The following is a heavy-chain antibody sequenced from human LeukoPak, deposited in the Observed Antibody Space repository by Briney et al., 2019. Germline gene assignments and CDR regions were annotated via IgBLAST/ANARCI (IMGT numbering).Heavy chain of an antibody. J-gene: IGHJ4*02. V-gene: IGHV3-23*01. CDR2: ISNSGGST. D-gene: IGHD3-9*01. CDR3: ASSHYYDILTGSPYFDY. CDR1: GFTFSSYG. Sequence: PGGTLRLSCVDSGFTFSSYGMSWVRQAPGKGLEWVSAISNSGGSTYYADSVKGRFTIFRDNSKNTLYLLMKSLRAEDTAVYYCASSHYYDILTGSPYFDYWGQGTLVTVSS.